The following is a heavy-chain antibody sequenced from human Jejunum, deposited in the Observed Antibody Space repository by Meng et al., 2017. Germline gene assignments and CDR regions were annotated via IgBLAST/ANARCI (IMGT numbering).Heavy chain of an antibody. CDR1: GFTFSSVW. CDR3: TSTFHSDSSGSY. V-gene: IGHV3-15*01. D-gene: IGHD3-22*01. Sequence: GESLKISCAASGFTFSSVWMAWVRQAPGKGLEWVGRIKSMATGGTTDFAAPVNGRFTISRDDSKNTLYLQMDSLKTEDTAVYYCTSTFHSDSSGSYWGQGALVNGAS. J-gene: IGHJ4*02. CDR2: IKSMATGGTT.